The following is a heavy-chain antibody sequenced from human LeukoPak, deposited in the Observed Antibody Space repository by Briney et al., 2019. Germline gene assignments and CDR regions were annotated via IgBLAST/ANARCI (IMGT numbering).Heavy chain of an antibody. D-gene: IGHD6-19*01. V-gene: IGHV3-30*18. J-gene: IGHJ5*02. Sequence: GTSLRLSCAVSGFTIANHGMHWVRQAPGKGLEWVAMISHDGAAVYYGDSVKGRLTISRDNSNNTLYLQMSSLRVEDTAVYYCAKDWGSSGWYNWFDPWGQGTLVTVSS. CDR3: AKDWGSSGWYNWFDP. CDR1: GFTIANHG. CDR2: ISHDGAAV.